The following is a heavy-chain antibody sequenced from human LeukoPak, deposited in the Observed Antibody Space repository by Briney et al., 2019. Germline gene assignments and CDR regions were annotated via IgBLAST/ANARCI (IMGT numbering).Heavy chain of an antibody. CDR1: GFTFSSYW. Sequence: PGGSLRLSCAASGFTFSSYWMTWVRQAPGKGLEWVANIKQDGNEKYYVDSVKGRFTISRDNAKNSLYLQMNSLRAEDTALYYCAKDMSRYYYGSGSYSSGMDVWCQGTTVTVSS. D-gene: IGHD3-10*01. V-gene: IGHV3-7*03. J-gene: IGHJ6*02. CDR2: IKQDGNEK. CDR3: AKDMSRYYYGSGSYSSGMDV.